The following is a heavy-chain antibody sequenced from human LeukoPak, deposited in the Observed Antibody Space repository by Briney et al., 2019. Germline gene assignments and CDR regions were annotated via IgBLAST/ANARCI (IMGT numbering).Heavy chain of an antibody. D-gene: IGHD3-16*01. CDR1: GFTFSSYS. CDR3: ARFTGGLTGGCFDY. J-gene: IGHJ4*02. Sequence: GGSLRLSCAASGFTFSSYSMNWVRQAPGKGLEWVSYISSSSSTIYYADSVKGRFTISRDNAKNSLYLQMNSLRAEDTAVYYCARFTGGLTGGCFDYWGQGTLVTVSS. CDR2: ISSSSSTI. V-gene: IGHV3-48*04.